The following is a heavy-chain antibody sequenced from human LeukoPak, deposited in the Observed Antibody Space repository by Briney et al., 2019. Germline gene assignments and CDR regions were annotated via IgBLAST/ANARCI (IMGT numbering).Heavy chain of an antibody. CDR1: GDSVSSNSAA. CDR2: AYYRSRWNY. V-gene: IGHV6-1*01. Sequence: SQTLSLTCAISGDSVSSNSAAWNWIRQSPSRGLEWLGRAYYRSRWNYDYAASVKSRITIIPDTSKNQVSLQMNSVTPEDTAVYYCARDPEAYDSSGYSGYALDYWGQGTLVTVSS. D-gene: IGHD3-22*01. J-gene: IGHJ4*02. CDR3: ARDPEAYDSSGYSGYALDY.